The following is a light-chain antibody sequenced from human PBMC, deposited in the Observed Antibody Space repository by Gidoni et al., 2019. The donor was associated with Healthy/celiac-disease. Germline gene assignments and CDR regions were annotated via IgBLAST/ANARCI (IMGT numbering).Light chain of an antibody. CDR3: QQDGSSPLT. Sequence: EIVLTQSPGTLSLSPGERATLSCRASQSVSSSYLAWYQQKPGQAPRLLIYGASSRATGIPDRVSGSGSGTDFTLNISRLEPEDFAVYYWQQDGSSPLTFGGGTKVEIK. CDR1: QSVSSSY. V-gene: IGKV3-20*01. J-gene: IGKJ4*01. CDR2: GAS.